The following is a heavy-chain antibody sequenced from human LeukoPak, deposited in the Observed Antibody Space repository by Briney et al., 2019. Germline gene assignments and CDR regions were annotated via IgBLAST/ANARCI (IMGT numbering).Heavy chain of an antibody. CDR2: INGGGDAT. J-gene: IGHJ3*01. CDR3: ARCTASCYANAFDV. V-gene: IGHV3-23*01. Sequence: GGSLRLSCATSGFTFNNNAMSWVRQAPGKGLEWVSAINGGGDATEYADSVKGRFTISRDNSKYTLYLQMNSLRPDDTAVYYCARCTASCYANAFDVWGQGTLLTVSS. D-gene: IGHD2-2*01. CDR1: GFTFNNNA.